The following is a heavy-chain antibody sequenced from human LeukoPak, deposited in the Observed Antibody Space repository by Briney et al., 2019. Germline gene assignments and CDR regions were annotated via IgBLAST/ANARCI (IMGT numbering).Heavy chain of an antibody. CDR1: GYAFTRHY. CDR2: INPSGSST. CDR3: ARDHYHKIHSVMVTAPDY. V-gene: IGHV1-46*01. Sequence: AASVKVSCKASGYAFTRHYMHWVRQAPGQGLEWMGLINPSGSSTIYAQKFQGRVTMTRDMSTSTDYMELSSLRSEDTAVYYCARDHYHKIHSVMVTAPDYWGQGTLVIVSS. D-gene: IGHD2-21*02. J-gene: IGHJ4*02.